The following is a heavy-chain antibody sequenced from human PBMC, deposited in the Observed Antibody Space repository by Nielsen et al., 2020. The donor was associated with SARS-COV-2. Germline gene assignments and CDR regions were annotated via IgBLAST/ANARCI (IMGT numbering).Heavy chain of an antibody. J-gene: IGHJ6*02. CDR2: ISGSGGST. CDR1: GFTFSSYA. V-gene: IGHV3-23*01. CDR3: AKVPYDFWSGYPVYYYYGMDV. Sequence: GKSLKISCAASGFTFSSYAMSWVRQAPGKGLEWVSAISGSGGSTYYADSVKGRFTISRDNSKNTLYLQMNSLRAEDTAVYYCAKVPYDFWSGYPVYYYYGMDVWGQGTTVTVSS. D-gene: IGHD3-3*01.